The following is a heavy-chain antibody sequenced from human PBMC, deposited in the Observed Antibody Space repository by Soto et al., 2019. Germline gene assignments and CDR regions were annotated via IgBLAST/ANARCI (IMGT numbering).Heavy chain of an antibody. Sequence: EVQLLESGGDLIQPGGSLRLSCAASGFTFNIYAMTWVRQAPGKGLEWVSAISRYGDFTYYADYVEGRFTISRDNSKTTLSLQMNSLRAEDTAVYYCAKDRYLDHDSRGYLFDNWGQGTLVTVSS. CDR2: ISRYGDFT. CDR3: AKDRYLDHDSRGYLFDN. CDR1: GFTFNIYA. V-gene: IGHV3-23*01. J-gene: IGHJ4*02. D-gene: IGHD3-22*01.